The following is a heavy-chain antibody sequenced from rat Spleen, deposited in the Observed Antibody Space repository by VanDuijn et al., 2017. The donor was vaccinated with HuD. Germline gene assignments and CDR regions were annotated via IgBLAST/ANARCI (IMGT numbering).Heavy chain of an antibody. CDR1: GFSLTNYG. CDR3: ARGWERFAY. Sequence: QVQLKESGPGLVQPSQTLSLTCTVSGFSLTNYGVSWVRQPPGKGLEWRGGIWGDGSTNYNSALKSRLSISRDTSKSQVFLKMTSLQTEDTAMYFCARGWERFAYWGQGTLVTVSS. J-gene: IGHJ3*01. CDR2: IWGDGST. D-gene: IGHD5-1*01. V-gene: IGHV2-16*01.